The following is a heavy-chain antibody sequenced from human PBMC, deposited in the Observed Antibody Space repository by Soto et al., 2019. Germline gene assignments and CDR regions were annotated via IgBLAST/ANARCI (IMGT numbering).Heavy chain of an antibody. V-gene: IGHV3-30*18. D-gene: IGHD3-22*01. J-gene: IGHJ4*02. Sequence: VGSLRLSCAASGFTFSSYGMHWVRQAPGKGLEWVAVISYDGSNKYYADSVKGRFTISRDNSKNTLYLQMNSLRAEDTAVYYCAKDGVGVGGKYYSDSSGYLLYWGQGTLVTVSS. CDR2: ISYDGSNK. CDR3: AKDGVGVGGKYYSDSSGYLLY. CDR1: GFTFSSYG.